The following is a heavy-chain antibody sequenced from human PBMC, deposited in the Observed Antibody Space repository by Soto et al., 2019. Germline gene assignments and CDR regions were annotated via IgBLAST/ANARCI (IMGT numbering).Heavy chain of an antibody. V-gene: IGHV1-69*06. CDR1: GGTFSSYA. CDR2: IIPIFGTA. D-gene: IGHD5-12*01. Sequence: QVQLVQSGAEVKKPGSSVKVSCKASGGTFSSYAISWVRQAPGQGLEWMGGIIPIFGTANYAQKFQGRVTITADKSTSTAYMELSSLRSEDTAVYYCARLVRDGYNPRGWLDPWGQGTLVTVSS. J-gene: IGHJ5*02. CDR3: ARLVRDGYNPRGWLDP.